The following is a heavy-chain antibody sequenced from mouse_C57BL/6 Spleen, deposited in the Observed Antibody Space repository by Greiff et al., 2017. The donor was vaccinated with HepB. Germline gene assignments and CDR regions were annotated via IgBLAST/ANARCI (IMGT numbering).Heavy chain of an antibody. CDR2: IDPSDSYT. V-gene: IGHV1-69*01. Sequence: QVQLQQPGAELVMPGASVKLSCKASGYTFTSYWMHWVKQRPGQGLEWIGEIDPSDSYTNYNQKFKGKSTLTVDKSSSTAYMQLSSLTSEDSAVYYCARFYRSMDYWRQGTSVTFPS. CDR3: ARFYRSMDY. CDR1: GYTFTSYW. J-gene: IGHJ4*01. D-gene: IGHD2-1*01.